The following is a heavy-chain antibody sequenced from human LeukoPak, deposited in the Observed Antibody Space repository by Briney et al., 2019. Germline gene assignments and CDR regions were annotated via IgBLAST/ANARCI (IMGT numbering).Heavy chain of an antibody. J-gene: IGHJ3*02. CDR3: AKDLVPAALDAFDI. V-gene: IGHV3-9*01. D-gene: IGHD2-2*01. CDR1: GFTFDDYA. Sequence: GGSLRLSCAASGFTFDDYAMHWVRQAPGKSLEWVSGISWNSGSIGYADSVKGRFTISRDNAKNSLYLQMNSLRAEDTALYYCAKDLVPAALDAFDIWGQGTMVTVSS. CDR2: ISWNSGSI.